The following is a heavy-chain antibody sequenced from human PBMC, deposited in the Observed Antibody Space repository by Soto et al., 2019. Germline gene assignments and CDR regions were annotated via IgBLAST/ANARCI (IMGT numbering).Heavy chain of an antibody. Sequence: QVQLVKSGGGVVQPGRSLRLSWAASGFTFSSYGMHWVRQAPGKGLEWVAVISYDGSNKYYADSVKGRFTISRDNSKNTLYLQMNSLRAEDTAVYYCVKVLWFGELSSYLDYWGQGTLVTVSS. D-gene: IGHD3-10*01. V-gene: IGHV3-30*03. CDR1: GFTFSSYG. CDR2: ISYDGSNK. CDR3: VKVLWFGELSSYLDY. J-gene: IGHJ4*02.